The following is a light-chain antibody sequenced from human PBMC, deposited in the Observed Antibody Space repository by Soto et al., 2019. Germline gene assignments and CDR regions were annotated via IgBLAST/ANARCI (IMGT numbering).Light chain of an antibody. CDR1: QSVSSN. Sequence: EIVMTQSPVTLSVSPGERATLSCRASQSVSSNLAWYQQKPGQAPSLLIYGAFTRATGIPARFSGTGSGTEFTLTISSXQSEDFALYNCQQYNDWPLTFGQGTKVDIK. J-gene: IGKJ1*01. CDR2: GAF. CDR3: QQYNDWPLT. V-gene: IGKV3-15*01.